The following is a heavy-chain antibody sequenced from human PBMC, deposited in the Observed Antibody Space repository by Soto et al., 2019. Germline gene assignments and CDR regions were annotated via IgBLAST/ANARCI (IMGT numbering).Heavy chain of an antibody. CDR2: ISAYNGNT. D-gene: IGHD5-12*01. Sequence: QVQLVQSGAEVKKPGASVKVSCKASGYTFTSYGISWVRQAPGQGLEWMGWISAYNGNTNYAQKLQGRVTMTTDTSTSKAYMELRSLRSDDTAVYYCARDWSRLSGYDSGVWFDYWGQGTLVTVSS. CDR1: GYTFTSYG. J-gene: IGHJ4*02. V-gene: IGHV1-18*01. CDR3: ARDWSRLSGYDSGVWFDY.